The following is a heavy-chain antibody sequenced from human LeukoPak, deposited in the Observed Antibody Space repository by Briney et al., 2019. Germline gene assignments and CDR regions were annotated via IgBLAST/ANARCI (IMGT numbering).Heavy chain of an antibody. D-gene: IGHD3-22*01. Sequence: ASVKVSCKASGYTFTDYYMHWVRQAPGQGLEWMGWINPNSGGTNYAQKFQGRVTMTRDTSISTAYMELSRLRSDDTAVYYCAGDSSGYYSYFDYWGQGTLVTVSS. CDR2: INPNSGGT. CDR3: AGDSSGYYSYFDY. CDR1: GYTFTDYY. J-gene: IGHJ4*02. V-gene: IGHV1-2*02.